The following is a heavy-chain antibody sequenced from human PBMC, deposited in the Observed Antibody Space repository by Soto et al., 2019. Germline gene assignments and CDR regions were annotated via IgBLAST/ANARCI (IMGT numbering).Heavy chain of an antibody. V-gene: IGHV5-51*01. Sequence: LKISCKGSGYIFTDHCIVWVRQMAGKGLEWVGIIRPGYSNIIYSPSVQGQVTISADMSISTAYLQWSSLKASDTAMYYCARTMVRGKNYYGVDVWGQGTTVTVSS. D-gene: IGHD3-10*01. CDR3: ARTMVRGKNYYGVDV. CDR1: GYIFTDHC. CDR2: IRPGYSNI. J-gene: IGHJ6*02.